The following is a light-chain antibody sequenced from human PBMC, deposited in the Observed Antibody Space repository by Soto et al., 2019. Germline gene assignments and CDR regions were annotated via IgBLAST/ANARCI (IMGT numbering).Light chain of an antibody. CDR3: QQYSTSLT. CDR2: GAS. CDR1: ESVGST. J-gene: IGKJ4*02. V-gene: IGKV3-15*01. Sequence: EIFMTQSPATLSVSPGEKVILSCRASESVGSTLAWYQQKPGQAPRLLIRGASTRATGVPARFRGSGSGTEFALAISSLQSEDFAVYYCQQYSTSLTFGGGTTLEIK.